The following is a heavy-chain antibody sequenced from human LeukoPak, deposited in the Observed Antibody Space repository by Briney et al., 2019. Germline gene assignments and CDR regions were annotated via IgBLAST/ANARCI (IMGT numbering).Heavy chain of an antibody. D-gene: IGHD3-3*02. CDR2: INPHSGGT. V-gene: IGHV1-2*02. CDR1: GYTFIGNY. J-gene: IGHJ4*02. CDR3: ARAPGSISI. Sequence: ASVKVSCKASGYTFIGNYIHWVRQAPEQGLEWMGWINPHSGGTNYAQNFQGRVTMTRDTSITTSYMELARLTSDDTAVYYCARAPGSISIWGQGTLVTVSS.